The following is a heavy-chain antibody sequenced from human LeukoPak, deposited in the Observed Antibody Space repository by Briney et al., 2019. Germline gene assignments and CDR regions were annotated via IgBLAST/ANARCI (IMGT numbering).Heavy chain of an antibody. CDR3: ARGVGATGRYYFDY. J-gene: IGHJ4*02. CDR2: MNPNSGNT. V-gene: IGHV1-8*03. Sequence: ASVKVSCKASGYTFTSYDINWMRQATGQGLEWMGWMNPNSGNTGYAQKFQGRVTITRNTSISTAYMELSGLRSEDTAVYYCARGVGATGRYYFDYWGQGTLVTVSS. D-gene: IGHD1-26*01. CDR1: GYTFTSYD.